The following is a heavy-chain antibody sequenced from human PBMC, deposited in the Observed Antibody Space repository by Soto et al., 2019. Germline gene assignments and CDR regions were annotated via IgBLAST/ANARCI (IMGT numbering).Heavy chain of an antibody. CDR3: GRGRSGQIVVFY. CDR1: GYTFTGHY. Sequence: VKVSCKASGYTFTGHYIHWVRQAPEQGPEWMGEIGPESGATRYAQKFQGRVTMTRDTSITTVYMELKNLSPDDTAVYYCGRGRSGQIVVFYWGQGTPVTVSS. CDR2: IGPESGAT. V-gene: IGHV1-2*02. J-gene: IGHJ4*02. D-gene: IGHD1-26*01.